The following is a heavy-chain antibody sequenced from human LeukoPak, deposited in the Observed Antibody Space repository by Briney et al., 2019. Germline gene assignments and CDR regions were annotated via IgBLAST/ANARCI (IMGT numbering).Heavy chain of an antibody. CDR1: GFSFRSYS. CDR2: IYSGGST. Sequence: PGGSLRLSCAGSGFSFRSYSMNWVRQVPGKGLQWVSVIYSGGSTYYADSVKGRFTISRDNSKNTLYLQMNSLRAEDTAVYYCARDVSYGWYYFDYWGQGTLVTVSS. J-gene: IGHJ4*02. V-gene: IGHV3-53*01. CDR3: ARDVSYGWYYFDY. D-gene: IGHD5-18*01.